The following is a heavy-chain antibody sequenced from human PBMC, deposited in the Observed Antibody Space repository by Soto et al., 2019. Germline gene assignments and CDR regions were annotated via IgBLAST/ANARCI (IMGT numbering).Heavy chain of an antibody. Sequence: QVQLQESGPGLVKSSETLSLTCTVSGGSISGFYWSWIRQPPGKGLEWIGYIFYSGNTNYNPSLKSRVPISVDTSKNQFSLKLRAVTAADTAVYYWASDSGYGDPFDYWGQGTLVTVSS. CDR1: GGSISGFY. CDR3: ASDSGYGDPFDY. CDR2: IFYSGNT. D-gene: IGHD4-17*01. V-gene: IGHV4-59*01. J-gene: IGHJ4*02.